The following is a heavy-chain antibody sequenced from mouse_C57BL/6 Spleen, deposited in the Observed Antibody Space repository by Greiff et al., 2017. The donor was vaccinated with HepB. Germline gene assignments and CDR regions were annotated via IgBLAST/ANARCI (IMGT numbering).Heavy chain of an antibody. CDR2: ISYSGST. Sequence: VQLKESGPGMVKPSQSLSLTCTVTGYSITSGYDWHWIRHFPGNKLEWMGYISYSGSTNYNPSLKSRISITHDTSKNHFFLKLNSVTTEDTATYYCAREDDGYPSFAYWGQGTLVTVSA. J-gene: IGHJ3*01. CDR3: AREDDGYPSFAY. V-gene: IGHV3-1*01. D-gene: IGHD2-3*01. CDR1: GYSITSGYD.